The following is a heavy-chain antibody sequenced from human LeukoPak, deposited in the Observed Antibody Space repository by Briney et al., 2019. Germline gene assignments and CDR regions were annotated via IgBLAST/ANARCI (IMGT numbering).Heavy chain of an antibody. CDR3: ASALYSGGWYGGSVAGIDY. Sequence: GGSLRLSCAASGFTFSSYAMHWVRQAPGKGLEWVAVISYDGSNKYYADSVKGRFTISRDDSKNTLYLQMNSLRAEDTAVYYCASALYSGGWYGGSVAGIDYWGQGTLVTVSS. D-gene: IGHD6-19*01. V-gene: IGHV3-30*04. J-gene: IGHJ4*02. CDR2: ISYDGSNK. CDR1: GFTFSSYA.